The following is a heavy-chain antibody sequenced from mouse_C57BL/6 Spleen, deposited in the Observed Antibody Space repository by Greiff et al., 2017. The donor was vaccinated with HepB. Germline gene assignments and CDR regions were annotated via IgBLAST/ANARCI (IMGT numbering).Heavy chain of an antibody. J-gene: IGHJ3*01. CDR3: TRRAIYDGYYVGFAY. V-gene: IGHV1-15*01. CDR1: GYTFTDYE. Sequence: QVQLKESGAELVRPGASVTLSCKASGYTFTDYEMHWVKQTPVHGLEWIGAIDPETGGTAYNQKFKGKAILTADKSSSTAYMELRSLTSEDSAVYYCTRRAIYDGYYVGFAYWGQGTLVTVSA. D-gene: IGHD2-3*01. CDR2: IDPETGGT.